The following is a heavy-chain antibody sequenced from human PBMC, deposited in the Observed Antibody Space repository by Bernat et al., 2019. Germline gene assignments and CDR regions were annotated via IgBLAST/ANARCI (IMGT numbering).Heavy chain of an antibody. D-gene: IGHD2-2*03. CDR1: GGSVTSDF. CDR3: AKSLSGCCNCDY. V-gene: IGHV4-39*02. Sequence: QLQLQESGPGLVKPSETLSLTCTVSGGSVTSDFWGWIRQSPGKGLEWIASIQYGGDTHYNPSLKSRLTISVDTSKNYFSLNLISVTAADTAVYYCAKSLSGCCNCDYWGQGTLVTVSP. CDR2: IQYGGDT. J-gene: IGHJ4*02.